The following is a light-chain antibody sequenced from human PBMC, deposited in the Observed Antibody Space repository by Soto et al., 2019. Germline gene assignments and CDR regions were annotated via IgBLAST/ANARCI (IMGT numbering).Light chain of an antibody. CDR2: GNS. Sequence: QSVLTQPPSVSGAPGKRVTISCTGSSSNIGAGYDVHWYQQLPGTAPKLLIYGNSNRPSGVPDRFSGYKSGTSASLAITGLQAEDEADYYCQSYDSSLSGLVVFGGGTKLTVL. J-gene: IGLJ2*01. CDR1: SSNIGAGYD. CDR3: QSYDSSLSGLVV. V-gene: IGLV1-40*01.